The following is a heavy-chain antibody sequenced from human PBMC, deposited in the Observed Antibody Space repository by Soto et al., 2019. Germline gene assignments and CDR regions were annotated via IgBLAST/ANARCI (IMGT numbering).Heavy chain of an antibody. J-gene: IGHJ5*02. D-gene: IGHD3-10*01. CDR2: IYYSGST. V-gene: IGHV4-31*03. Sequence: SETLSLTCTVSGGFIISGGYYWIWIRQHPGKGLEWIGYIYYSGSTYYNPSLKSRVTISVDTSKNQFSLKLSSVTAADTAVYYCARDRASPGIVRGVKWHDPWGQGTLVTVSS. CDR3: ARDRASPGIVRGVKWHDP. CDR1: GGFIISGGYY.